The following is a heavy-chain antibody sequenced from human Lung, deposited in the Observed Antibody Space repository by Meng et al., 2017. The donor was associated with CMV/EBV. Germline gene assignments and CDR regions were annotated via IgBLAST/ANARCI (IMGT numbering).Heavy chain of an antibody. Sequence: ASVKVSXKASGYIFTNYGISWVRQAPGQGLEWMGWISAYSGNTNFAQNLQGRVTMTTDTSTSTAYMELRSLRSDDTAVYYCARNTIFGVVIIPWVDYWGQGTLVTVSS. CDR3: ARNTIFGVVIIPWVDY. CDR2: ISAYSGNT. V-gene: IGHV1-18*01. D-gene: IGHD3-3*01. J-gene: IGHJ4*02. CDR1: GYIFTNYG.